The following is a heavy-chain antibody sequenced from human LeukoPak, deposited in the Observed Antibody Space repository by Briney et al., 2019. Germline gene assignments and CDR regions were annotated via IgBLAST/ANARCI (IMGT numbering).Heavy chain of an antibody. CDR2: ISGSGGST. D-gene: IGHD2-2*01. CDR1: GFTFSSYA. J-gene: IGHJ6*02. Sequence: GGSLRLSCAASGFTFSSYAMSWVRQAPGKGLEWASAISGSGGSTYYADSVKGRFTISRDNSKNTLYLQMNSLRAEDTAVYYCAKTVVPAVSLYYYYYYGMDVWGQGTTVTVSS. V-gene: IGHV3-23*01. CDR3: AKTVVPAVSLYYYYYYGMDV.